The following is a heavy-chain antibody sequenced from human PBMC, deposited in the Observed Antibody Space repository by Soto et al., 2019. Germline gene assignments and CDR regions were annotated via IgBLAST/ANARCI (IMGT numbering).Heavy chain of an antibody. CDR1: GGTFSSYA. V-gene: IGHV1-69*12. D-gene: IGHD3-22*01. Sequence: QVQLVQSGAEVKKPGSSVKVSCKASGGTFSSYAISWVRQAPGQGLEWMGGIIPIFDTADYAQKFQGRVTITADESTNTGDRELSSLRSEDTAVYYCAGHSSGVPGYYYGMDVWGQGTTVTVSS. CDR3: AGHSSGVPGYYYGMDV. J-gene: IGHJ6*02. CDR2: IIPIFDTA.